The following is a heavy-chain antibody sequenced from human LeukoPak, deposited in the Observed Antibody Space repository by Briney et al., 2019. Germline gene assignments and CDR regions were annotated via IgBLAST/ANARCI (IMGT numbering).Heavy chain of an antibody. J-gene: IGHJ4*02. CDR2: IYYSGST. CDR3: ARGLGITMIVVVTYFDY. V-gene: IGHV4-59*08. CDR1: GGSISSYY. D-gene: IGHD3-22*01. Sequence: SETLSLTCTVSGGSISSYYWSWIRQPPGKGLEWIGYIYYSGSTNYNPSLKSRVTISVDTSKNQFSLKLSSVTAADTAVYYCARGLGITMIVVVTYFDYWGQGTLVTVSS.